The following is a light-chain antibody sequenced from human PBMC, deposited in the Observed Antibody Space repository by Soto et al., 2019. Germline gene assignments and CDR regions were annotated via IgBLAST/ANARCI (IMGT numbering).Light chain of an antibody. V-gene: IGKV3-11*01. CDR2: DAS. Sequence: EIVLTQSPATLSLSPGERATLSCRASQSLSRSLAWYQQKPGQAPRLLMYDASNRATGIPARFSGSGSGTDFTLTINSLEPEDVARYYCQRRANWPLTFGGGTKVEIK. CDR3: QRRANWPLT. J-gene: IGKJ4*02. CDR1: QSLSRS.